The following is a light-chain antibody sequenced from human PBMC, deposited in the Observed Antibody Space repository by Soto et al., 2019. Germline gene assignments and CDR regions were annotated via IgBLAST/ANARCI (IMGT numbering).Light chain of an antibody. CDR2: GTS. V-gene: IGKV3-20*01. CDR3: QYYGGSFT. Sequence: EIVLTQSPGTLSLSPGERATVSCRTSQSIDSKSLVWYQQRVGQAPRLLIYGTSSRGTGIPDRFSGSGSGTDFTLTISRLEPEDFAVYFCQYYGGSFTFGRGTKVEIK. J-gene: IGKJ3*01. CDR1: QSIDSKS.